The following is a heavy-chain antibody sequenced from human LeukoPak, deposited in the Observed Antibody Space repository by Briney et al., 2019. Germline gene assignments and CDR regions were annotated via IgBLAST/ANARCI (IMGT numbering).Heavy chain of an antibody. CDR1: GFTFDDYA. J-gene: IGHJ4*02. V-gene: IGHV3-43*02. CDR2: ISGDGGST. Sequence: GGSLRLSCAASGFTFDDYAMHWVRQAPGKGPEWVSLISGDGGSTYYADSVKGRFTISRDNSKNSLYLQMNSLRAEDTAVYYCARQGTGRTYYFDYWGQGALVTVSS. D-gene: IGHD3-10*01. CDR3: ARQGTGRTYYFDY.